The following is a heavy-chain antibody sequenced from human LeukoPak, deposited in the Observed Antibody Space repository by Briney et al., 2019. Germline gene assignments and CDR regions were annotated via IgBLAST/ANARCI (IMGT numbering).Heavy chain of an antibody. Sequence: SVKVSCKASGGTFSSYANSWVRQAPGQGLEWMGGIIPIFGTANYAQKFQGRVTITTDESTSTAYMELSSLRSEDTAVYYCARGPDSSGWYGPFPGAFDIWGQGTMVTVSS. CDR2: IIPIFGTA. CDR3: ARGPDSSGWYGPFPGAFDI. D-gene: IGHD6-19*01. V-gene: IGHV1-69*05. J-gene: IGHJ3*02. CDR1: GGTFSSYA.